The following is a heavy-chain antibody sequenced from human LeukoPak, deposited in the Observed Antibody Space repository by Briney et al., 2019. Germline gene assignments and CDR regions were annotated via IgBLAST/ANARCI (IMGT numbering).Heavy chain of an antibody. CDR3: AKTRSGTYYGDSFDI. CDR2: IYYSGRI. Sequence: PSETLSLTCAVSGDSISRSDWWAWIRQPPGKGLEWLGNIYYSGRIYHNPSLQTRVIMSVASSKNQFSLRLGSVTAMDTAVYYCAKTRSGTYYGDSFDIWGQGILVIVSS. CDR1: GDSISRSDW. V-gene: IGHV4-28*05. D-gene: IGHD1-26*01. J-gene: IGHJ3*02.